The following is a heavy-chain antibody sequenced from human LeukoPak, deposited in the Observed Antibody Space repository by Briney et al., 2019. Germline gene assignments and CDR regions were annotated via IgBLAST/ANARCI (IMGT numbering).Heavy chain of an antibody. CDR1: GFSLSTSGVG. Sequence: SGPTLVKPTQTLTLTCTFSGFSLSTSGVGVGWIRQPPGKALEWLAPIYLDDDKRYSPSLKSRLTITKDTSKNQVVLTMTNMDPVDTATYYCAHSPDYGDHVGDFDYWGQGTLVTVSS. CDR2: IYLDDDK. V-gene: IGHV2-5*02. J-gene: IGHJ4*02. D-gene: IGHD4-17*01. CDR3: AHSPDYGDHVGDFDY.